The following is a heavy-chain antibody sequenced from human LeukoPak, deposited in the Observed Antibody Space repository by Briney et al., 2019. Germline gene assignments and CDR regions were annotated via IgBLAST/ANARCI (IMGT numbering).Heavy chain of an antibody. CDR1: GFTFSSYE. D-gene: IGHD6-6*01. J-gene: IGHJ6*02. Sequence: GGSLRRSCAASGFTFSSYEMNWVRQAPGKGLEWVSYISSSGSTIYYADSVKGRFTISRDNAKNSLYLQMNSLRAEDTAVYYCARDRDSSSLQEYYYGMDVWGQGTTVTVSS. CDR2: ISSSGSTI. V-gene: IGHV3-48*03. CDR3: ARDRDSSSLQEYYYGMDV.